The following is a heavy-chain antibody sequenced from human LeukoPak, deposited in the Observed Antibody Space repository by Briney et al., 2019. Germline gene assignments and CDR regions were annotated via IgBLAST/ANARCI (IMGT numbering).Heavy chain of an antibody. CDR2: ISSSSSYI. J-gene: IGHJ6*02. CDR1: GFTFSSYS. V-gene: IGHV3-21*01. D-gene: IGHD5-24*01. Sequence: GGSLRLSCAASGFTFSSYSMNWVRQAPGKGLEWVSSISSSSSYIYYADSVKGRFTISRDNAKNSLYLQMNSLRAEDTAVYYCARDDGYNYGVYYYGTDVWGQGTTVTVSS. CDR3: ARDDGYNYGVYYYGTDV.